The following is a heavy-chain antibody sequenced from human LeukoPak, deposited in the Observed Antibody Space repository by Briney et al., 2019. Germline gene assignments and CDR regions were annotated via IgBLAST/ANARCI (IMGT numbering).Heavy chain of an antibody. V-gene: IGHV4-34*01. Sequence: PSETLSLTCAVYGGSFSGYYWSWIRQPPGKGLEWIGEINHSGSTNYNPSLKSRVTISVDTSKNQFSLKLSSVTAADTAVYYCARGTSIWFGELFHDYWGQGTLVTVSS. CDR1: GGSFSGYY. CDR2: INHSGST. CDR3: ARGTSIWFGELFHDY. D-gene: IGHD3-10*01. J-gene: IGHJ4*02.